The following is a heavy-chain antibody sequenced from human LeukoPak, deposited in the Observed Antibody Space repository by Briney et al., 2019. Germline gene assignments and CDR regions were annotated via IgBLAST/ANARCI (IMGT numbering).Heavy chain of an antibody. D-gene: IGHD2-15*01. J-gene: IGHJ4*02. CDR2: MSGTGSAI. CDR3: VRQFCSGGGCYFDY. Sequence: GGSLRLSCAASGFTFSSNEMNWVRQAPGKGLEWVSYMSGTGSAIFYADSVRGRFTISRDNAKNSLFLQMNGLRAEDTAIYYCVRQFCSGGGCYFDYWGQGTLVTVSS. CDR1: GFTFSSNE. V-gene: IGHV3-48*03.